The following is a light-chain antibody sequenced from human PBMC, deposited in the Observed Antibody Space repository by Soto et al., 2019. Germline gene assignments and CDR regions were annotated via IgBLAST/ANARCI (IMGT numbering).Light chain of an antibody. CDR1: QRISSC. V-gene: IGKV1-39*01. CDR3: QQSYSTPWT. Sequence: DIQITQSPSSLSASPGDRATLTCRANQRISSCLDWYQQKPGKAPKLLIYAASSLQSGVPSRFSGSGSGTDFTLTISSLQPEDFATYYCQQSYSTPWTFGQGTKVDIK. J-gene: IGKJ1*01. CDR2: AAS.